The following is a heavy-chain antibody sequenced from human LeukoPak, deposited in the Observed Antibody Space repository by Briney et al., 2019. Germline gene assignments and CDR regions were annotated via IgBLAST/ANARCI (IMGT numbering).Heavy chain of an antibody. V-gene: IGHV1-69*13. J-gene: IGHJ5*02. CDR3: ARLMGLYDSGGYSFDP. D-gene: IGHD3-22*01. CDR1: GGTFSSYA. Sequence: SVKVSCKASGGTFSSYAISWVRQAPGQGLEWMGGITPIFGTANYAQKFQGRVTITADESTSTAYMELSSLRSEDTAVYYCARLMGLYDSGGYSFDPWGQGTLVTVSS. CDR2: ITPIFGTA.